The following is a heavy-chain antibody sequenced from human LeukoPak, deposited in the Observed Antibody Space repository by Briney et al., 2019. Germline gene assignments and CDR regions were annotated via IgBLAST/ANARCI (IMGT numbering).Heavy chain of an antibody. D-gene: IGHD6-6*01. CDR2: IYSGGST. Sequence: GGSLRLSCAASGFTVSSNYMSWVRQAPGKGLEWVSVIYSGGSTYYADSVKGRFTVSRDNSKNTLYLQMNSLRAEDTAVYYCARDSDSSSSGLGKDWGQGTLVTVSS. J-gene: IGHJ4*02. V-gene: IGHV3-53*01. CDR3: ARDSDSSSSGLGKD. CDR1: GFTVSSNY.